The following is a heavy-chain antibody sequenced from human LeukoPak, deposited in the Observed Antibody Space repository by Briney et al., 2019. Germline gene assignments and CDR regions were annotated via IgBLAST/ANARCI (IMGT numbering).Heavy chain of an antibody. D-gene: IGHD1-14*01. CDR2: TLSHDGST. CDR3: AKETPNTGWFDP. V-gene: IGHV1-46*02. Sequence: ASVKVSCKTSGYNFNSHHVHWARQAPGQGLEWMGITLSHDGSTSSTQKFQGRVTMTRDTSASTVYMELSSLRSEDTAIYYCAKETPNTGWFDPWGQGTLVTVSS. J-gene: IGHJ5*02. CDR1: GYNFNSHH.